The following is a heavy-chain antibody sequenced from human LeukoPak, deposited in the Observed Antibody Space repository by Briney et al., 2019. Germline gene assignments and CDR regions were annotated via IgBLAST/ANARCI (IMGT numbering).Heavy chain of an antibody. CDR3: ARGRGSSSWYDWYFDL. V-gene: IGHV4-34*01. D-gene: IGHD6-13*01. Sequence: SETLSLTCAVYGGSFSGYYWSWIRQPPGEGLEWIGEINHSGSTNYNPSLKSRVTISVDTSKNRFSLKLSSVTAADTAVYYRARGRGSSSWYDWYFDLWGRGTLVSVSS. CDR2: INHSGST. J-gene: IGHJ2*01. CDR1: GGSFSGYY.